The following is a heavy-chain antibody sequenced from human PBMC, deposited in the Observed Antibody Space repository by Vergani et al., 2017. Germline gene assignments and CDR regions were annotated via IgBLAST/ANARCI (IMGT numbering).Heavy chain of an antibody. V-gene: IGHV4-34*01. D-gene: IGHD6-13*01. CDR2: INHSGST. J-gene: IGHJ4*02. Sequence: QVQLQQWGAGLLKPSETLSLTCAVYGGSFSGYYWSWIRQPPGKGLEWIGEINHSGSTNYNPSLKSRVTISVDTSKNQFSLKLSSGTAADTAVYYCARHSSSWYTLDYWGQGTLVTVSS. CDR3: ARHSSSWYTLDY. CDR1: GGSFSGYY.